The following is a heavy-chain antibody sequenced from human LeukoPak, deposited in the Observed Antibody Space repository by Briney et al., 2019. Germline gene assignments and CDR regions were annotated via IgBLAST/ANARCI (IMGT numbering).Heavy chain of an antibody. Sequence: GGSLRLSCAASGFTFSSYGVHWVRQAPGKGLEWVAFIRYDGSNKYYADSVKGRFTISRDNSKNTLYLQMNSLRAEDTAVYYCAKDDSSGYYYQLGDYWGQGTLVTVSS. CDR3: AKDDSSGYYYQLGDY. J-gene: IGHJ4*02. CDR2: IRYDGSNK. D-gene: IGHD3-22*01. V-gene: IGHV3-30*02. CDR1: GFTFSSYG.